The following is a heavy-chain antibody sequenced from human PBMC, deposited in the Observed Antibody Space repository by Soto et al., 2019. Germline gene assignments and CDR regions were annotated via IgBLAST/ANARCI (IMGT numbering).Heavy chain of an antibody. J-gene: IGHJ4*02. CDR2: ISAYNGNT. D-gene: IGHD2-21*02. CDR1: GYTFTSYG. CDR3: ARVSPVYCGGDCSKDYFDY. V-gene: IGHV1-18*01. Sequence: ASVKVSCKASGYTFTSYGISWVRQAPGQGLEWMGWISAYNGNTNYAQKLQGRVTMTTDTSTSTAYMELRSLRSDDTAVYYCARVSPVYCGGDCSKDYFDYWGQGTLVTVSS.